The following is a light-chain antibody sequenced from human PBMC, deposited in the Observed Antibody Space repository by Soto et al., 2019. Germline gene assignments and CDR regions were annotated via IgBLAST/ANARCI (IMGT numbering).Light chain of an antibody. CDR2: GAS. J-gene: IGKJ2*01. CDR3: QQYDRSPYT. Sequence: PGEGATLSCRTSQSVSITYVAWYQQKPGQAPSLLIYGASSRATGIPDRFSGRGSGTDFTLTISRLEPEDFAVYYCQQYDRSPYTFGQGTKLEIK. V-gene: IGKV3-20*01. CDR1: QSVSITY.